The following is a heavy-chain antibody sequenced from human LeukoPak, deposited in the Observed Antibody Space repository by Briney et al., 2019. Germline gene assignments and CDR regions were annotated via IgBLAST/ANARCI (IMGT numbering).Heavy chain of an antibody. D-gene: IGHD3-10*01. CDR1: GGSISSGSYY. CDR2: IYTSGST. V-gene: IGHV4-61*02. CDR3: ARDSKGFGNLWDNWFDP. J-gene: IGHJ5*02. Sequence: PSETLSLTCTVSGGSISSGSYYWSWIRQPAGKGLEWIGRIYTSGSTNYNPSLKSRVTISLDTSKNQFALELTSVTAADTAAYYCARDSKGFGNLWDNWFDPWGQGTLVTVSS.